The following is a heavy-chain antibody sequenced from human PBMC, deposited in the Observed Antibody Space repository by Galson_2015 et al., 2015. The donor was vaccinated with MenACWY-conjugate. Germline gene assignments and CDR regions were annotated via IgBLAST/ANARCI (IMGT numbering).Heavy chain of an antibody. Sequence: SGGSFNTYAMTWVRQAPGLGLEWVGSLIPLFGTTNYAQKIQDRITISADRSTSTGYMELSSLRSEDTAVYYCVRVVDRGRRCRSGTCQSAATWGQGTLVTVSS. CDR3: VRVVDRGRRCRSGTCQSAAT. J-gene: IGHJ5*02. D-gene: IGHD1-26*01. CDR1: GGSFNTYA. V-gene: IGHV1-69*06. CDR2: LIPLFGTT.